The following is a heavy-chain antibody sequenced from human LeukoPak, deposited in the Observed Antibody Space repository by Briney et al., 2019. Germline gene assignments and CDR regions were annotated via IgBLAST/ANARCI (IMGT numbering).Heavy chain of an antibody. CDR3: ASTHYDFWSGYFDY. CDR1: GFTFSSYG. V-gene: IGHV3-30*03. J-gene: IGHJ4*02. Sequence: GGSLRLSCAASGFTFSSYGMHWVRQAPGKGLEWVAVISYDGSNKYYGDSVKGRFTISRDNSKNTLYLQMNSLRAEDTAVYYCASTHYDFWSGYFDYWGQGTLVTVSS. D-gene: IGHD3-3*01. CDR2: ISYDGSNK.